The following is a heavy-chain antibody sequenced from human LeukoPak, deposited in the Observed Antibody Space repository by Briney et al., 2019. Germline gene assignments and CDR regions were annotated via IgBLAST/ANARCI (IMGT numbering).Heavy chain of an antibody. D-gene: IGHD4-17*01. J-gene: IGHJ4*02. CDR1: GGSISSSSYY. CDR2: IYYSGST. V-gene: IGHV4-39*01. CDR3: ARLYGDQGY. Sequence: PSETLSLTCTVSGGSISSSSYYWGWIRQPPGKGLEWIGSIYYSGSTYYNPSLKSRVTISVDTFKNQFSLKLSSVTAADTAVYYCARLYGDQGYWGQGTLVTVSS.